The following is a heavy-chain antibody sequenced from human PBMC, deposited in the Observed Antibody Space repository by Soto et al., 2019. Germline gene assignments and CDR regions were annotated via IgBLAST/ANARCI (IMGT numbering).Heavy chain of an antibody. V-gene: IGHV3-23*01. CDR1: GFTFGSSA. CDR3: AKALRPSLNFFYYMDV. D-gene: IGHD2-2*01. J-gene: IGHJ6*03. Sequence: EVQLFESGGGLVQPGGSLRLSCVASGFTFGSSAMSWVSQAPVKGPEWAAIHGGNGITTYYADSVKARFTISGDKSKSTLFLQMNSLRADDTGVYYCAKALRPSLNFFYYMDVWGRGTSVTVSS. CDR2: HGGNGITT.